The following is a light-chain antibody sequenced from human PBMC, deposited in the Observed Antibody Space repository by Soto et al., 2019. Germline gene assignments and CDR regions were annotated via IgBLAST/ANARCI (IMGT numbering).Light chain of an antibody. CDR1: SGHSSYA. CDR2: LNSDGSH. CDR3: QTWGTGIQGNVV. J-gene: IGLJ2*01. V-gene: IGLV4-69*01. Sequence: QLVLTQSPSASASLGASVKLTCTLSSGHSSYAIAWHQQQPEKGPRYLMKLNSDGSHSKGDGIPDRFSGSSSGAERYLTISSLQSEDEADYYCQTWGTGIQGNVVFGGGTKLTVL.